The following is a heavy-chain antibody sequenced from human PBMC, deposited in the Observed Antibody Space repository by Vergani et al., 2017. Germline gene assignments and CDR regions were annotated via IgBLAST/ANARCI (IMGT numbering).Heavy chain of an antibody. D-gene: IGHD5-24*01. V-gene: IGHV3-23*01. CDR3: ARHRRDGYNHLDY. CDR1: GFTFSSYA. Sequence: EVQLLESGGGLVQPGGSLRLSCAASGFTFSSYAMSWVRQAPGKGLEWVSAISGSGGSTYYADSVKGRFTISRDNSKNTLYLQMNSLRAEDTAVYYCARHRRDGYNHLDYWGQGTLVTVSS. CDR2: ISGSGGST. J-gene: IGHJ4*02.